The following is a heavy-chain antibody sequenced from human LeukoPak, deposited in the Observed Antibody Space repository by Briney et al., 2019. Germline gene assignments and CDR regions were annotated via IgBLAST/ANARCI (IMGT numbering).Heavy chain of an antibody. CDR2: MKPDGSER. CDR1: GLTFSGYW. J-gene: IGHJ4*02. CDR3: ARAFDY. V-gene: IGHV3-7*02. Sequence: PGGSLRLSCAASGLTFSGYWMNWVRQAPGKGLEWVANMKPDGSERYYVDSVKGRFTISRDNAKNSLYLQMNSLRDEDTAVHYCARAFDYWGQGTLVAVSS.